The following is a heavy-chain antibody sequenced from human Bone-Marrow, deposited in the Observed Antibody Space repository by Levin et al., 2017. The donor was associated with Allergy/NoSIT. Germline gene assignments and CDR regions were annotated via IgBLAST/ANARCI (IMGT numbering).Heavy chain of an antibody. CDR3: ARDLLPENWNNHYYGMDV. CDR2: ISSDSSYK. CDR1: GFTFSTYS. J-gene: IGHJ6*02. V-gene: IGHV3-21*01. D-gene: IGHD1/OR15-1a*01. Sequence: SGGSLRLSCAASGFTFSTYSINWVRLVPGKGLEWVSYISSDSSYKKYADSLKGRVTISRDNARNSLFLQMHSLRVEDTAVYYCARDLLPENWNNHYYGMDVWGQGTTVTVSS.